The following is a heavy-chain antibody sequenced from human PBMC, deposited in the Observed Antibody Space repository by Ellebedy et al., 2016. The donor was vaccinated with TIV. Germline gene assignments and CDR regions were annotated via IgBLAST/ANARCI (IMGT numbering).Heavy chain of an antibody. CDR1: NFSVNSRPYY. CDR2: IYQSGSI. D-gene: IGHD3-3*01. Sequence: SETLSLTCTVSNFSVNSRPYYWTWIRQPPGKGLEWIGYIYQSGSIKYNPSLQSQFTISVEMSKNQFSLHLTSVTAADTAVYYCARGRFNEFWSGYFTDYWGQGTLVTVSS. V-gene: IGHV4-61*01. J-gene: IGHJ4*02. CDR3: ARGRFNEFWSGYFTDY.